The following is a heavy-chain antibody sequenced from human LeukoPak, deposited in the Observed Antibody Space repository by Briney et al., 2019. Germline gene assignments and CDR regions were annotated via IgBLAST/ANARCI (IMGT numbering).Heavy chain of an antibody. D-gene: IGHD2-15*01. CDR2: IYTSGST. CDR3: ARGYCSGGSCASYAFDI. J-gene: IGHJ3*02. Sequence: PSETLSLTCTVSGGSISSYYWSWIRQPAGKGLEWIGRIYTSGSTNYNPSLKSRVTMSVDTSKNQFSLKLSSVTAADTAVYYCARGYCSGGSCASYAFDIWGQGTMVTVSS. CDR1: GGSISSYY. V-gene: IGHV4-4*07.